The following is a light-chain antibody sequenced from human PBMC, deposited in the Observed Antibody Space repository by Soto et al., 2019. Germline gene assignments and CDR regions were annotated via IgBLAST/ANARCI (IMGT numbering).Light chain of an antibody. CDR3: QQYESLPLT. J-gene: IGKJ5*01. CDR1: QDINKN. V-gene: IGKV1-33*01. Sequence: DNQMTQSQSSLSASVGDRVTITCQASQDINKNLIWYRQRPGKAPKLLIYDASDLETGVPSRFSGSGSGTGFTFTISCLQPEDFATYYCQQYESLPLTFSHGTRLEI. CDR2: DAS.